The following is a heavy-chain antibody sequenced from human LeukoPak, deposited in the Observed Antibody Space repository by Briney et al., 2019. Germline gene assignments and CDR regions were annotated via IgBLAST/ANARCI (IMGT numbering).Heavy chain of an antibody. CDR2: ISSSSSYI. J-gene: IGHJ3*02. Sequence: PGGSLRLSCAASGFTVSSYSMNWVRQAPGKGLEWVSSISSSSSYIYYADSVKGRFTISRDNAKNSLYLQMNSLRAEDTAVYYCASYALDAFDIWGQGTMVTVSS. D-gene: IGHD2-2*01. V-gene: IGHV3-21*01. CDR1: GFTVSSYS. CDR3: ASYALDAFDI.